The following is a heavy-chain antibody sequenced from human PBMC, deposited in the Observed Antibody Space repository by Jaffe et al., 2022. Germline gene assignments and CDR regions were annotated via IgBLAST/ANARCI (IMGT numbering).Heavy chain of an antibody. D-gene: IGHD3-16*02. CDR1: GYTFTSYA. V-gene: IGHV7-4-1*02. CDR3: ARDREGPYDYIWGSYREGDYFDY. Sequence: QVQLVQSGSELKKPGASVKVSCKASGYTFTSYAMNWVRQAPGQGLEWMGWINTNTGNPTYAQGFTGRFVFSLDTSVSTAYLQISSLKAEDTAVYYCARDREGPYDYIWGSYREGDYFDYWGQGTLVTVSS. CDR2: INTNTGNP. J-gene: IGHJ4*02.